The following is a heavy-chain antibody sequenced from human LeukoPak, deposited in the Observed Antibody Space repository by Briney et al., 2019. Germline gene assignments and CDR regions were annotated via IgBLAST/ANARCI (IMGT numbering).Heavy chain of an antibody. Sequence: GGSLRLSCAASGFTFSSSAMSWVRQVPGKGLEWVSGISASGGSTYYADSVRGRFTISRDNSKNTLYLQMNSLRAEDTAIYYCAKDYGSSSTNWFDPWGQGTLVTVSS. CDR3: AKDYGSSSTNWFDP. CDR2: ISASGGST. D-gene: IGHD6-6*01. J-gene: IGHJ5*02. V-gene: IGHV3-23*01. CDR1: GFTFSSSA.